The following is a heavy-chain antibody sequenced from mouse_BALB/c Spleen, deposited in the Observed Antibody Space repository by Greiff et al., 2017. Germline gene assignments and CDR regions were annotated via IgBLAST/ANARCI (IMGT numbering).Heavy chain of an antibody. D-gene: IGHD1-1*01. Sequence: EVKVEESGPVLVKPSRSLSLTCTVTGYSITSDYAWNWIRQFPGNKLEWMGYISYSGSTSYNPSLKSRISITRDTSKNQFFLQLNSVTTEDTATYYCARGSSYTNYYAMDYWGQGTSVTVSS. CDR2: ISYSGST. CDR3: ARGSSYTNYYAMDY. CDR1: GYSITSDYA. J-gene: IGHJ4*01. V-gene: IGHV3-2*02.